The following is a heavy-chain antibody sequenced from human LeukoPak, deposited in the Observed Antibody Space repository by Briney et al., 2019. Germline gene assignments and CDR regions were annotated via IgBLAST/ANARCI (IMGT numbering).Heavy chain of an antibody. CDR3: ARVMVRGVIMAFDY. Sequence: PGGSLRLSCAASGFTVSSNYMSWVRQAPGKGLEWVSVIYSGGSTYYADSVRGRFTISRDNSKNTLYLQMNSLRAEDTAVYYCARVMVRGVIMAFDYWGQGTLVTVSS. V-gene: IGHV3-66*01. CDR2: IYSGGST. CDR1: GFTVSSNY. J-gene: IGHJ4*02. D-gene: IGHD3-10*01.